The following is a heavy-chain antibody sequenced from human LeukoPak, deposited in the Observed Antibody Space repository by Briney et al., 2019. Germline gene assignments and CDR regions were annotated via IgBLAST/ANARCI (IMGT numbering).Heavy chain of an antibody. CDR2: IIPIFGTA. CDR1: GGTFSSYA. CDR3: ARDHSTAAGSYYFDY. Sequence: GASVKVSCKASGGTFSSYAISWVRQAPGQGLEWMGGIIPIFGTANYAQKFQGRVTITADESTSTAYMELSSLRSEDTAVYYCARDHSTAAGSYYFDYWGQGTLVTVSS. J-gene: IGHJ4*02. V-gene: IGHV1-69*13. D-gene: IGHD6-13*01.